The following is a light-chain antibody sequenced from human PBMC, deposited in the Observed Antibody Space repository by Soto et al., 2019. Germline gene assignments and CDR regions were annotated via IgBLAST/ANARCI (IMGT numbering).Light chain of an antibody. V-gene: IGKV1-5*01. CDR1: QSISNW. CDR2: HAS. Sequence: DIKMTPTPSTMPASLGDRVTITCRASQSISNWLAWYQQKTGTAPKLLIYHASTLESGVPSRFSGSGSGTEFTLTISSLQPDDFATYYCQPYNSYSFGQGTKVDIK. J-gene: IGKJ1*01. CDR3: QPYNSYS.